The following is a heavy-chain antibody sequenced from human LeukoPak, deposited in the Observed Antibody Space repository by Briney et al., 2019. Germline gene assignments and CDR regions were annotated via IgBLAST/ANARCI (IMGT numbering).Heavy chain of an antibody. CDR1: GFTFSTYS. V-gene: IGHV3-23*01. Sequence: GGSLRLSCAASGFTFSTYSMNWVRQAPRKGLEWVSVIFPNGGTTYYADSVKGRFTISGDNSKNTLYLQMDSLRAEDTAVYYCAKDQRPDSGYDIDYWGQGTLVTVSS. D-gene: IGHD5-12*01. CDR2: IFPNGGTT. J-gene: IGHJ4*02. CDR3: AKDQRPDSGYDIDY.